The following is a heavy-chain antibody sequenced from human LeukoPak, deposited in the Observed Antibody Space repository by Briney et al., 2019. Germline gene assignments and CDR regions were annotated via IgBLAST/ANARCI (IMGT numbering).Heavy chain of an antibody. J-gene: IGHJ6*02. V-gene: IGHV4-34*01. CDR3: AGEQRLPYYYYGMDV. Sequence: PSETLSLTCAVYGGSFSGYYWSWIRQPPGKGLEWIGEINHSGSTNYNPSLKSRVTISVDTSKNQFSLKLGSVTAADTAVYYCAGEQRLPYYYYGMDVWGQGTTVTVSS. D-gene: IGHD6-25*01. CDR1: GGSFSGYY. CDR2: INHSGST.